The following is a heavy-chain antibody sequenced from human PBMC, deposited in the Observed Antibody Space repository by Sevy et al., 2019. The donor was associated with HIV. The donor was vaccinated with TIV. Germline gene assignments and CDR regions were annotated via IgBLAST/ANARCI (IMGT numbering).Heavy chain of an antibody. CDR2: INHSGST. CDR3: ARAPPVVVVPGAPSWFDP. Sequence: SETLSLTCAVYGGSFSGYYWNWIRQSPGKGLEWIGEINHSGSTNYNPSHKSRVTISVDTSKNQFSLRLNSVTAAETAVYYCARAPPVVVVPGAPSWFDPWGQGTLVTVSS. V-gene: IGHV4-34*01. J-gene: IGHJ5*02. D-gene: IGHD2-2*01. CDR1: GGSFSGYY.